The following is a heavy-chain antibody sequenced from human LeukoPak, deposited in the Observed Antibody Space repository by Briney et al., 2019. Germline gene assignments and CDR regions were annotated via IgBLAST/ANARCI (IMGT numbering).Heavy chain of an antibody. CDR1: GFTFSSYA. CDR2: ISYDGSNK. Sequence: GRSLRLSCAASGFTFSSYAMHWVRQAPGKGLEWVAVISYDGSNKYYADAVKGRFTISRDNSKNTLYLQMNSLRAEDTAVYYCASLGPTHRSWSGYYRGRQGGDFDYWGQGTLVTVSS. J-gene: IGHJ4*02. V-gene: IGHV3-30-3*01. D-gene: IGHD3-3*01. CDR3: ASLGPTHRSWSGYYRGRQGGDFDY.